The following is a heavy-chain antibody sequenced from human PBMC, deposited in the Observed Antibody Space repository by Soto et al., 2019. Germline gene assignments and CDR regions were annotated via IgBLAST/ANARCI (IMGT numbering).Heavy chain of an antibody. Sequence: SETLSLTCTVSGASISGFYWSWIRKSPGKGLQWIGYIYDSGSSYYNPSLKSRVTMSVDTSKNQFSLKLSSVTAADTAVYYCAREKGYISGPKNFDYWGQGTLVTV. CDR2: IYDSGSS. CDR1: GASISGFY. J-gene: IGHJ4*02. V-gene: IGHV4-59*12. CDR3: AREKGYISGPKNFDY. D-gene: IGHD5-12*01.